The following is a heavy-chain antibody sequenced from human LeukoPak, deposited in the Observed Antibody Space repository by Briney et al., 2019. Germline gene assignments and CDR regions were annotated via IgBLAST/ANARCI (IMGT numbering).Heavy chain of an antibody. J-gene: IGHJ4*02. CDR2: IRNDGSNK. CDR1: GFTFSSYG. V-gene: IGHV3-30*02. CDR3: ARDSVHGYYDSSGYSALFDY. Sequence: GGSLRLSCAASGFTFSSYGMHWVRQAPGKGLEWVAFIRNDGSNKYYADSVKGRFTISRDNSKNTLYLQMNSLRAEDTAVYYCARDSVHGYYDSSGYSALFDYWGQGTLVTVSS. D-gene: IGHD3-22*01.